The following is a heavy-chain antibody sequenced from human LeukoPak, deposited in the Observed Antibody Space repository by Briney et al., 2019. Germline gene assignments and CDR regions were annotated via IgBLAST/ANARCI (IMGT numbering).Heavy chain of an antibody. CDR2: ISYDGSNK. Sequence: GGSLRLSCAASGFTFSSYAMHWVRQAPGKGLEWVAVISYDGSNKYYADSVKGRFTISRDNSKNTLYLQMNSLRAEDTAVYYCAKDGGRANWNDGVVYWGQGTLVTVSS. V-gene: IGHV3-30-3*01. D-gene: IGHD1-20*01. CDR3: AKDGGRANWNDGVVY. CDR1: GFTFSSYA. J-gene: IGHJ4*02.